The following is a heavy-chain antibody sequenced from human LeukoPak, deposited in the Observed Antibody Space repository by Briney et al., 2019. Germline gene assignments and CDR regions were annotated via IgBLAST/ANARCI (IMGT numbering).Heavy chain of an antibody. CDR3: ARVGYVYVWGSYCRDHYFDY. CDR1: GGSFSGYY. V-gene: IGHV4-34*01. Sequence: PSETLSLTCAVYGGSFSGYYWSWIRQPPGKGLEWIGQINHSGSTNYNPSLKSRVTATVDTSKNQFSLKLSYVTAADTAAYYCARVGYVYVWGSYCRDHYFDYWGQGSLVTVSS. CDR2: INHSGST. D-gene: IGHD3-16*01. J-gene: IGHJ4*02.